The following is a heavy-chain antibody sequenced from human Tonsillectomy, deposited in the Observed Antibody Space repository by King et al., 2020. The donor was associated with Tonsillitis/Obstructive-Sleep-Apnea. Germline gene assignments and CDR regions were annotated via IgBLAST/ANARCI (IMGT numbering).Heavy chain of an antibody. CDR3: ARAHWVGIGLTIFGVGPAHEAFDI. CDR2: ISSRGSTI. J-gene: IGHJ3*02. Sequence: VQLVESGGGLVQPGGSLRLSCAASGFTFSSYEMNWVRQAPGKGLEWLSYISSRGSTIYYADSVKGRFTISRDNAKNSLYLQMNSLRAEDTAVYYCARAHWVGIGLTIFGVGPAHEAFDIWGQGTMVTVS. D-gene: IGHD3-3*01. V-gene: IGHV3-48*03. CDR1: GFTFSSYE.